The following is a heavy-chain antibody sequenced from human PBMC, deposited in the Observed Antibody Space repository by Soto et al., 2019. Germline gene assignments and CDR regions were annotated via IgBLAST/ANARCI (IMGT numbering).Heavy chain of an antibody. CDR3: ARVIGYYDFWSGYDYYYYGMDV. Sequence: PGESLNLSCKGSGYSFTRYWIGWVRQMPGKGLEWMGIIYPGDSDTRYSPSFQGQVTISADKSISTAYLQWSSLKASDTAVYYCARVIGYYDFWSGYDYYYYGMDVWGQGTTVTVSS. D-gene: IGHD3-3*01. CDR2: IYPGDSDT. V-gene: IGHV5-51*01. CDR1: GYSFTRYW. J-gene: IGHJ6*02.